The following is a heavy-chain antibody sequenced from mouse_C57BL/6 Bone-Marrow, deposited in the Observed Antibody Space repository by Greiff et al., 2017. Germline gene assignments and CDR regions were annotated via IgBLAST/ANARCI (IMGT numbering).Heavy chain of an antibody. Sequence: QVQLQQPGAELVMPGASVKLSCKASGYTFTSYWMHWVKQRPGQGLEWIGEIDPSDSYTNYNQKFKGKSTLTVDKSSSTAYMQLSSLTSEDSAVYYCARSYYYGNYPCDMDYWGQGTSVTVSS. J-gene: IGHJ4*01. CDR3: ARSYYYGNYPCDMDY. V-gene: IGHV1-69*01. CDR2: IDPSDSYT. D-gene: IGHD2-1*01. CDR1: GYTFTSYW.